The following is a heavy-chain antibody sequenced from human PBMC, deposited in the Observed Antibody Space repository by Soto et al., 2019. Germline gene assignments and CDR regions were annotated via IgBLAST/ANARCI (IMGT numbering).Heavy chain of an antibody. Sequence: LILSYAASEFTFRNNNMNFVRHAPGKGLEWVSSITSHNYMYYADSVKGRFTFARDNAKSSLYLQMSSLRANDTALYFCARTLPLGNFNHDYFDPWGQRALVTVYS. V-gene: IGHV3-21*01. D-gene: IGHD4-4*01. J-gene: IGHJ5*02. CDR1: EFTFRNNN. CDR2: ITSHNYM. CDR3: ARTLPLGNFNHDYFDP.